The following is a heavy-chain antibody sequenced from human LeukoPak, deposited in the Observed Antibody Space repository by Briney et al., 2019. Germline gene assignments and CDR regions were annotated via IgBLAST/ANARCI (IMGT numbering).Heavy chain of an antibody. V-gene: IGHV3-73*01. CDR2: IRSKANSYAT. J-gene: IGHJ4*02. CDR1: GFTFSGSA. D-gene: IGHD1-26*01. CDR3: TIAYSGSYLLGY. Sequence: GGSLKLSCAASGFTFSGSAIHWVRQASGKGLEWVGRIRSKANSYATAYAASVKGRFTISRDDSKNTAYLQMNSLKTEDTAVYYCTIAYSGSYLLGYWGQGTLVTVSS.